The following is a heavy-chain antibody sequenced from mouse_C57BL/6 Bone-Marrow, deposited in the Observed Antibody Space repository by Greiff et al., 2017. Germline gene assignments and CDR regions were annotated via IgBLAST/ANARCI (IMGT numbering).Heavy chain of an antibody. J-gene: IGHJ4*01. D-gene: IGHD2-10*01. CDR1: GYTFTSYW. CDR2: IYPSDSET. Sequence: QVQLQQPGAELVRPGSSVKLSCKASGYTFTSYWMDWVKQRPGQGLEWIGNIYPSDSETHYNQKFKDKATLTVDKSSSTAYMQLSSLTSEDSAVYYCARTYYGGDYWGQGTSVTVSS. CDR3: ARTYYGGDY. V-gene: IGHV1-61*01.